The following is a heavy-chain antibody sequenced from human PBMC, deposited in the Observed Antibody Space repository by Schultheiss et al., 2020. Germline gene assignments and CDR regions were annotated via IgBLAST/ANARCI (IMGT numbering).Heavy chain of an antibody. CDR1: GFTFSSYA. CDR3: VNGEDASSSSDLDY. Sequence: GGSLRLSCTASGFTFSSYAMSWVRQAPGKGLEWVSAISGSGGSTYYADSVKGRFTISRDNSKNTLYLQMNSLRAEDTAVYYCVNGEDASSSSDLDYWGQGTLVTVSS. CDR2: ISGSGGST. V-gene: IGHV3-23*01. D-gene: IGHD6-6*01. J-gene: IGHJ4*02.